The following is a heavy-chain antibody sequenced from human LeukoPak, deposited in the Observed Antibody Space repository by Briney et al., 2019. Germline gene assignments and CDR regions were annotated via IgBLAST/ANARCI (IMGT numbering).Heavy chain of an antibody. J-gene: IGHJ6*03. CDR2: IRYDGSNK. CDR1: GFTFSSYG. Sequence: GGSLRLSXAASGFTFSSYGMHWVRQSPGKGLEWLAFIRYDGSNKYYADSVKGRFTISRDNSKNTLYLQMNSLRAEDTAVYYCAKVSRSGSYYNYYYYYMDVWGKGTTVTVSS. V-gene: IGHV3-30*02. CDR3: AKVSRSGSYYNYYYYYMDV. D-gene: IGHD1-26*01.